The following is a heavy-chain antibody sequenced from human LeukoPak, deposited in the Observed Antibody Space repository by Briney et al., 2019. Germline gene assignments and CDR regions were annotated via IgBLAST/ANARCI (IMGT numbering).Heavy chain of an antibody. CDR1: GFTCSNYA. Sequence: PGRSLRLSCAASGFTCSNYAMHWVHQAPGKVLEWVTLISFDGSDKFYGDSVKGRFTISRDNSKNTLYLQMNSLRAEDTAVYYCARAGRYCSSTSCYRHIDYWGQGTLVTVSS. V-gene: IGHV3-30*03. CDR3: ARAGRYCSSTSCYRHIDY. J-gene: IGHJ4*02. D-gene: IGHD2-2*01. CDR2: ISFDGSDK.